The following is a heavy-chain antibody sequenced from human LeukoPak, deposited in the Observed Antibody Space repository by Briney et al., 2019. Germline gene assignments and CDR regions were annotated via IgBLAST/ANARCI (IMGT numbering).Heavy chain of an antibody. V-gene: IGHV4-59*11. Sequence: SETLSLTCTVSGGSIRSHFWSWIRQPPGKGLEWIGYIHSRGGTNYNPSLKSRVTMSTDTSKNQFSLKLNFVTAADTAVYYCARYGYSTDLLDYWGQGTLVTVSS. CDR3: ARYGYSTDLLDY. D-gene: IGHD6-13*01. J-gene: IGHJ4*02. CDR2: IHSRGGT. CDR1: GGSIRSHF.